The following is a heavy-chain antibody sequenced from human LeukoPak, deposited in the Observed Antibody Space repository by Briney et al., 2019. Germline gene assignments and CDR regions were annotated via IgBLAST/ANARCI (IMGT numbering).Heavy chain of an antibody. D-gene: IGHD3-22*01. V-gene: IGHV4-30-2*01. J-gene: IGHJ4*02. CDR2: IYHSGST. CDR1: GGSISSGGYS. CDR3: ARSSITMIVDY. Sequence: SQTLSLTCAVSGGSISSGGYSWSWIRQPPGKGLEWIGYIYHSGSTYYNPSLKSRVTISVDRSKNQFSLKLSSVTAADTAVYYCARSSITMIVDYWGQGTLVTVSS.